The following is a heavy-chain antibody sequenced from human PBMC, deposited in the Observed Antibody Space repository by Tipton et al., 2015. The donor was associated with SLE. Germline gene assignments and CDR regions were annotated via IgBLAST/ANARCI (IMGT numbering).Heavy chain of an antibody. CDR3: ARGGIVGATGAFDI. Sequence: TLSLTCTVSGGSISSGGYYWSWIRQHPGKGLEWIGYIYYSGSTYYNPSLKSRVTISVDTSKNQFSLKLSSVTAADTAVYYCARGGIVGATGAFDIWGQGTMVTVSS. CDR1: GGSISSGGYY. CDR2: IYYSGST. J-gene: IGHJ3*02. V-gene: IGHV4-31*03. D-gene: IGHD1-26*01.